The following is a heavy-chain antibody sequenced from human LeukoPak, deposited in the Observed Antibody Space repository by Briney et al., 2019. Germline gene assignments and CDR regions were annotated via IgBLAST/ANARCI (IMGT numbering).Heavy chain of an antibody. V-gene: IGHV3-21*04. CDR1: GFTFSSYS. CDR3: AKGPYYYDSSAYHYGAFDI. D-gene: IGHD3-22*01. CDR2: ISSSSSYI. Sequence: GGSLRLSCAASGFTFSSYSMNWVRQAPGKGLEWVSSISSSSSYIYYADSVKGRFTISRDNSKNTLYLQMNSLRAEDTAVYYCAKGPYYYDSSAYHYGAFDIWGQGTMVTVSS. J-gene: IGHJ3*02.